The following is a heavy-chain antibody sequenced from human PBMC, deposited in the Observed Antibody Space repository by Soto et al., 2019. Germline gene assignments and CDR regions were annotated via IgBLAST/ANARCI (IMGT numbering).Heavy chain of an antibody. Sequence: EVQLVESGGGLVKPGGSLRLSCAASGFTFSSYSMNWVRQAPGKGLEWVSSISSSSSHIYYADSVKGRFTISRDNAKNSLYLQMNSLRAEDTAVYYCARGIVGHFDYWGQGTLVTVSS. CDR2: ISSSSSHI. J-gene: IGHJ4*02. CDR1: GFTFSSYS. V-gene: IGHV3-21*01. CDR3: ARGIVGHFDY. D-gene: IGHD1-26*01.